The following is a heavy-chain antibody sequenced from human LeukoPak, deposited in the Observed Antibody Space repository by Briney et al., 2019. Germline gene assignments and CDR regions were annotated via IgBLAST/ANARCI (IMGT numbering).Heavy chain of an antibody. J-gene: IGHJ4*02. CDR3: ARFLLVGATTDY. CDR1: GGSISSSSYY. V-gene: IGHV4-39*07. D-gene: IGHD1-26*01. Sequence: SETLSLTCTVSGGSISSSSYYWGWIRQPPGKGLEWIGSIYHSGSTYYNPSLKSRVTISVDTSKNQFSLKLSSVTAADTAVYYCARFLLVGATTDYWGQGTLVTVSS. CDR2: IYHSGST.